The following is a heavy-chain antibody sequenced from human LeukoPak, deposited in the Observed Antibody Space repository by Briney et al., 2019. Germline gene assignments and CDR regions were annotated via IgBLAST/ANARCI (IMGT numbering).Heavy chain of an antibody. CDR2: INPSGGYT. J-gene: IGHJ4*02. D-gene: IGHD3-22*01. CDR3: ARAYYASSGYYLDY. Sequence: ASVKVSCKASGYTFTSYYMHWVRQAPGQGLEWMGIINPSGGYTNYAQKFQGRVTITADESTSTAYMELSSLRSEDTAVYYCARAYYASSGYYLDYWGQGTLVTVSS. V-gene: IGHV1-46*01. CDR1: GYTFTSYY.